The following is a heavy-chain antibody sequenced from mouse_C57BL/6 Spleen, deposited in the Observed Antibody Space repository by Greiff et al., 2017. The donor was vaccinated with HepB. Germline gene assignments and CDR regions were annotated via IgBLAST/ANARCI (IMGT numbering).Heavy chain of an antibody. D-gene: IGHD1-1*01. Sequence: VQLQQSGPELVKPGASVKISCKASGYTFTDYYMNWVKQSHGKSLEWIGDINPNNGGTGYNQKFKGKATLTVDKSSSTAYMELRSLTSEDSAVYYCARWGTTVGDYAMAYWGQGTSVTVSS. CDR1: GYTFTDYY. CDR2: INPNNGGT. J-gene: IGHJ4*01. V-gene: IGHV1-26*01. CDR3: ARWGTTVGDYAMAY.